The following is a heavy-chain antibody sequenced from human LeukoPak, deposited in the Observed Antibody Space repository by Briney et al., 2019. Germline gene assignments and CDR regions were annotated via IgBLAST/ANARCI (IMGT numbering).Heavy chain of an antibody. J-gene: IGHJ4*02. Sequence: GGSLRLSCAASGFTFSSYSMNWVRQAPGKGLEWLSYISSSSSIIYYADSVKGRFTISRDNSKYTLYLQMNSLRAEDTAVYYCARQIGYCSDGNCYFDYWGQGTVVTVSS. CDR1: GFTFSSYS. CDR2: ISSSSSII. V-gene: IGHV3-48*04. CDR3: ARQIGYCSDGNCYFDY. D-gene: IGHD2-15*01.